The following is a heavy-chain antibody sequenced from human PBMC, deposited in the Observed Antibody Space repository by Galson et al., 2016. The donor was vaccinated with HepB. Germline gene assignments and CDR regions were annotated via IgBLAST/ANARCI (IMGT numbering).Heavy chain of an antibody. D-gene: IGHD3-10*01. J-gene: IGHJ6*02. CDR1: GFTFDDYT. CDR2: ISWDGRSP. Sequence: SLRLSCAASGFTFDDYTMHWVRRAPGKGLEWVALISWDGRSPDYADSVRGRFTISRDNRQNILYLQMNSLTTEATALYYCGKDWGSLWESSGKGMDVWGQGTTVIVSS. CDR3: GKDWGSLWESSGKGMDV. V-gene: IGHV3-43*01.